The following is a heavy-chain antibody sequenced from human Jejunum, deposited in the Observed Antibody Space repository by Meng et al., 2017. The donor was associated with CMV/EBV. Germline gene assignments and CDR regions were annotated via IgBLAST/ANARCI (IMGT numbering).Heavy chain of an antibody. CDR1: GYTFTSYA. D-gene: IGHD2-15*01. J-gene: IGHJ4*02. CDR2: INTNTGNP. Sequence: QLQPVQSGSELKKPGASVKFFCKASGYTFTSYAMNWVRKAPGQGLEWMGWINTNTGNPTYAQGFTGRFVFSLDTSVSTAYLQISSLKAADTAVYYCARLSCSGGSCYTIDYWGQGTLVTVSS. CDR3: ARLSCSGGSCYTIDY. V-gene: IGHV7-4-1*02.